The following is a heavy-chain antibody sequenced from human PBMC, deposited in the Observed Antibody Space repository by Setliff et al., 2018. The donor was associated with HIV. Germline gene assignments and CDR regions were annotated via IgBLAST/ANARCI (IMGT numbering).Heavy chain of an antibody. D-gene: IGHD3-10*01. J-gene: IGHJ5*02. Sequence: LSLTCTVSGGSISSHYWSWIRQPPGKGLEWIGYMFYGGNTDYNPSLKGRITISVDTSKNQISLRLRSVTAADTAVYYCARAYGSERLNWFDPWGQGTLVTVS. V-gene: IGHV4-59*11. CDR2: MFYGGNT. CDR1: GGSISSHY. CDR3: ARAYGSERLNWFDP.